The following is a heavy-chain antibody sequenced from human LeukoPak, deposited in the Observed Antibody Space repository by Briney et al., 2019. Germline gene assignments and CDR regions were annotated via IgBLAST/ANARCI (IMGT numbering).Heavy chain of an antibody. Sequence: SVKVSCKASGGSFSTYTISWVRRAPGQGLEWMGGIIPIFGTVNYGQKFQGRVTVTADESTSTAYMELSSLRSEDTAVYYCARDNGQIFDSNRFAFGIWGQGTMVTVSS. CDR1: GGSFSTYT. J-gene: IGHJ3*02. D-gene: IGHD3-22*01. V-gene: IGHV1-69*13. CDR3: ARDNGQIFDSNRFAFGI. CDR2: IIPIFGTV.